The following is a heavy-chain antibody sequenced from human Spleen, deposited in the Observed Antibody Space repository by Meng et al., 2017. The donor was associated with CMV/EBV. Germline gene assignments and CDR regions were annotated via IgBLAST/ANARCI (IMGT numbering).Heavy chain of an antibody. CDR1: GGSMRSFY. J-gene: IGHJ5*02. Sequence: TVSGGSMRSFYWSWIRQPPGKGLEWIGHIYSSGSTNYNTSLKSRVTISVDTSKNQFSLRLSSVTAADTAVYYCARGLGELLLDWFDPWGQGTLVTVSS. D-gene: IGHD3-16*02. V-gene: IGHV4-59*01. CDR3: ARGLGELLLDWFDP. CDR2: IYSSGST.